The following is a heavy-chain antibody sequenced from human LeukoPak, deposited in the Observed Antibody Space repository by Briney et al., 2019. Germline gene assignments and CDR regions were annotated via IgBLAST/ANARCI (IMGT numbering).Heavy chain of an antibody. V-gene: IGHV3-73*01. J-gene: IGHJ3*02. CDR3: ARDYYDSSGYSYDAFDI. D-gene: IGHD3-22*01. CDR2: IRSKANSYAT. Sequence: GGSLRLSCAASGFTFSGSAMHWVRQASGKGLEWVGRIRSKANSYATAYAASVKGRFTISRDDSKNTAYLQMNSLKTEDTAVYYCARDYYDSSGYSYDAFDIWGQGRMVTVSS. CDR1: GFTFSGSA.